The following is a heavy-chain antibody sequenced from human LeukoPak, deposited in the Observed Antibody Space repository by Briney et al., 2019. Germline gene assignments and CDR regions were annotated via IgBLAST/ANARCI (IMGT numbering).Heavy chain of an antibody. D-gene: IGHD2-2*01. CDR1: GGSISSCAYY. CDR3: ARGPSGYCSSTSCYVFDY. V-gene: IGHV4-30-4*01. CDR2: IYYSGST. J-gene: IGHJ4*02. Sequence: SQTVYLTCTVSGGSISSCAYYWSWIPQPPGKGLEWIGYIYYSGSTYYNTSLKSRVTISVDTSKNQFSLKLSSVTAADTAVYYCARGPSGYCSSTSCYVFDYWGQGTLVTVSS.